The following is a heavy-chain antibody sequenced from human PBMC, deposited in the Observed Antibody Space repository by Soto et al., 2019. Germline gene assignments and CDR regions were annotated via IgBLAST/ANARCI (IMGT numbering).Heavy chain of an antibody. CDR3: ALRCSVISSRTSSSANL. Sequence: SETLSLTCAVYGGSFSGYYWSWIRQPPGKGLEWIGEINHSGSTNYNPSLKSRVTISVDTSKNQFSLKLSSVTAADTAVYYCALRCSVISSRTSSSANLWGQGTLVTVSS. D-gene: IGHD6-6*01. J-gene: IGHJ5*02. CDR2: INHSGST. V-gene: IGHV4-34*01. CDR1: GGSFSGYY.